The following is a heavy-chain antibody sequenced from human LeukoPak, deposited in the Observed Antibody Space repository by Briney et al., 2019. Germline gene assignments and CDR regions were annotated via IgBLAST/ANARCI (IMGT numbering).Heavy chain of an antibody. CDR2: IIPIFGTA. Sequence: SVKVSCKASGGTFSSYAISWVRQAPGQGLEWMGGIIPIFGTANYAQKFQGRVTITADESTSTAYMGLSSLRSEDTAVYYCATLVPAARWFDPWGQGTLVTVSS. V-gene: IGHV1-69*13. D-gene: IGHD2-2*01. J-gene: IGHJ5*02. CDR3: ATLVPAARWFDP. CDR1: GGTFSSYA.